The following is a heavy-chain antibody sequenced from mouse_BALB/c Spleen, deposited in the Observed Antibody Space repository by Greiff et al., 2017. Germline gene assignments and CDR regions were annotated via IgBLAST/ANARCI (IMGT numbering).Heavy chain of an antibody. CDR3: ARRNGNYVSYAMDY. V-gene: IGHV3-2*02. D-gene: IGHD2-1*01. CDR2: ISYSGST. CDR1: GYSITSDYA. Sequence: EVKLVESGPGLVKPSQSLSLTCTVTGYSITSDYAWNWIRQFPGNQLEWMGYISYSGSTSYNPSLKSRISITRDTSKNQFFLQLNSVTTEDTATYYCARRNGNYVSYAMDYWGQGTSVTVSS. J-gene: IGHJ4*01.